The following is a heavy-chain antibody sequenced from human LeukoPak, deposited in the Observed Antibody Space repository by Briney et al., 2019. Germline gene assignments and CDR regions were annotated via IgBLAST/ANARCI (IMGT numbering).Heavy chain of an antibody. CDR1: GFTFSDAW. D-gene: IGHD3-10*01. Sequence: GGSLRLSCAASGFTFSDAWLSWVRQAPGKGLEWAGRIKTKSDGGTTDYAAPLKGRFTISRDDSKNTLYLQMNSLEIEDTAVYYCTTVRWLGTFDHWGQGILVTVSS. CDR2: IKTKSDGGTT. V-gene: IGHV3-15*01. J-gene: IGHJ4*02. CDR3: TTVRWLGTFDH.